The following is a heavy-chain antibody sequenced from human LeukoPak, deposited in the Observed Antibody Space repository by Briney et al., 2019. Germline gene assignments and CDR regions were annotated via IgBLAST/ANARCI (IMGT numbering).Heavy chain of an antibody. Sequence: GGSLRLSCAASDFSVNTNYLNWVRQAPGKGLEWVSVILSGGATYYADSVKGRFTISRDNSKNTLYLQMNSLTVDDTAVYYCVRCGYSSGWYRNWGQGTLVTVSS. V-gene: IGHV3-53*01. J-gene: IGHJ4*02. D-gene: IGHD6-19*01. CDR2: ILSGGAT. CDR3: VRCGYSSGWYRN. CDR1: DFSVNTNY.